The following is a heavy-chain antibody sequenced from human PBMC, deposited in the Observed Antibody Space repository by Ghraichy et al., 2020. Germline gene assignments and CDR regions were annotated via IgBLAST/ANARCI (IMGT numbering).Heavy chain of an antibody. J-gene: IGHJ4*02. Sequence: SVKVSCKASGGNFSTYTISWVRQAPGQGLEWMGGIIPMFGTANYAQKFQGRVTITADESTSTAYMGLSRLRSEDTAVYYCATSAVAGTVIDYWGQGTQVTVSS. CDR3: ATSAVAGTVIDY. D-gene: IGHD6-19*01. CDR1: GGNFSTYT. V-gene: IGHV1-69*13. CDR2: IIPMFGTA.